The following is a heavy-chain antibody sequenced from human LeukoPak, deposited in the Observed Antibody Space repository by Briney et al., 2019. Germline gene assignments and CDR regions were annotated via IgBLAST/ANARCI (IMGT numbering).Heavy chain of an antibody. D-gene: IGHD2-8*01. Sequence: ASVRVSCKAFGYTFTNYGITWVRQVAEQGLEWMGWTSSYNGKTDYVQKFQGRVAMSADPSTNTAYMELRSLTSDDMGIYYCARDPPRSATVWAFDIWGQGTMVTVSS. CDR1: GYTFTNYG. V-gene: IGHV1-18*03. CDR2: TSSYNGKT. J-gene: IGHJ3*02. CDR3: ARDPPRSATVWAFDI.